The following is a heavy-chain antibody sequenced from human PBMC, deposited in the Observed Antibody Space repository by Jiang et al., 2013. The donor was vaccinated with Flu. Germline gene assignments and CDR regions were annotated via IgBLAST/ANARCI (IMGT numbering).Heavy chain of an antibody. D-gene: IGHD3-3*01. CDR1: GFTFSSYG. CDR2: ISYDGSNK. V-gene: IGHV3-30*18. CDR3: AKGYYDFWSGYYSYYYYGMDV. Sequence: LVESGGGVVQPGRSLRLSCAASGFTFSSYGTHWVRQAPGKGLEWVAVISYDGSNKYYADSVKGRFTISRDNSKNTLYLQMNSLRAEDTAVYYCAKGYYDFWSGYYSYYYYGMDVWGQGTTVTVSS. J-gene: IGHJ6*02.